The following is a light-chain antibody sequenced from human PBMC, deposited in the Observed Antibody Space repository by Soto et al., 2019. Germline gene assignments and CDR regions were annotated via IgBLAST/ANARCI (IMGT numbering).Light chain of an antibody. CDR2: DTS. Sequence: QAVVTQEPSLTVSPGGTVTLTCGSSTGAVTSGHYPYWFQQKPGQAPKTLIYDTSNKHSWTPARFSGSLLGGKAALTLSGAQPEDEAEYFCLLSYTGAHVFGTGTKVTVL. CDR3: LLSYTGAHV. CDR1: TGAVTSGHY. V-gene: IGLV7-46*01. J-gene: IGLJ1*01.